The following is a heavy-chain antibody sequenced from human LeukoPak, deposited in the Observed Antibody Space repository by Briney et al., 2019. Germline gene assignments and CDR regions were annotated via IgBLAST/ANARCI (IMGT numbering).Heavy chain of an antibody. CDR3: AGYCSSTSCYMSQAFDI. CDR1: GFTFGSYW. D-gene: IGHD2-2*02. J-gene: IGHJ3*02. CDR2: IKEDGSEK. V-gene: IGHV3-7*01. Sequence: GGSLRLSCAASGFTFGSYWMSWVRQAPGKGLEWVANIKEDGSEKYYVDSVKGRFTISRDNAKKSLYLQMNSLRAEDTAVYYCAGYCSSTSCYMSQAFDIWGQGTMVTVSS.